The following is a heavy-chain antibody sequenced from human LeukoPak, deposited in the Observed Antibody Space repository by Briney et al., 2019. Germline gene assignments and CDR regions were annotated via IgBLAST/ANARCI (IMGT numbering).Heavy chain of an antibody. V-gene: IGHV4-59*01. CDR2: IYCSGST. Sequence: SETLSLTCTVSGGSISSYYWSWIRQPPGKGLEWIGYIYCSGSTNYNPSLKSRVTISVDKSKNQFSLKLSSVTAADTAVYYCARDSSRRNGYNFDYWGQGTLVTVSS. J-gene: IGHJ4*02. D-gene: IGHD5-24*01. CDR1: GGSISSYY. CDR3: ARDSSRRNGYNFDY.